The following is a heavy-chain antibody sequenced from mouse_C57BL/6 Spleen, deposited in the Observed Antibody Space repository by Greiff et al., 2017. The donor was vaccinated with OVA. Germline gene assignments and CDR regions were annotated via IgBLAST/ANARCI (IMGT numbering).Heavy chain of an antibody. CDR2: IDPEDGDT. CDR3: TTWSNVYAMDY. J-gene: IGHJ4*01. Sequence: VQLQQSGAELVRPGASVTLSCPASGFNIKDYYMHWVKQRPEQGLEWIGRIDPEDGDTEYAPKFQGKATMTADTSSNTAYLQLSSLTSEDTAVYYCTTWSNVYAMDYWGQGTSVTVSS. V-gene: IGHV14-1*01. D-gene: IGHD2-5*01. CDR1: GFNIKDYY.